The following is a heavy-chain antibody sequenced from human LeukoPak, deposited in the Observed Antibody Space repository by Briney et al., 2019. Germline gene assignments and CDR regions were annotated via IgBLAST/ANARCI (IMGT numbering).Heavy chain of an antibody. D-gene: IGHD3-10*01. CDR2: ISGSGGTT. Sequence: GGSLRLSCAASGFTFSSYAMSWVRQAPGKGLEWVSGISGSGGTTYSADSVKGRFTISRDNSKNTLYPQMNSLRAEDTAVYYCAKGRTKAYGSGSYKDYWGQGTLVTVSS. V-gene: IGHV3-23*01. CDR3: AKGRTKAYGSGSYKDY. J-gene: IGHJ4*02. CDR1: GFTFSSYA.